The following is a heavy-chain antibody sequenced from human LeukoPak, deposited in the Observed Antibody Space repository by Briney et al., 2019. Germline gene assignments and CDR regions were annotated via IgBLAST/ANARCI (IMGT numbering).Heavy chain of an antibody. J-gene: IGHJ4*02. D-gene: IGHD3-9*01. CDR1: GFTFSSYS. Sequence: GSLRLSCAASGFTFSSYSMNWVRQAPGKGLEWIGSIYSSGSTYYNPSLKSPFTISVDTSKNQFSLKLSSVTAADTAIYYCASHYDILTGLAYFDYWGQGTLVTVSS. CDR2: IYSSGST. V-gene: IGHV4-39*07. CDR3: ASHYDILTGLAYFDY.